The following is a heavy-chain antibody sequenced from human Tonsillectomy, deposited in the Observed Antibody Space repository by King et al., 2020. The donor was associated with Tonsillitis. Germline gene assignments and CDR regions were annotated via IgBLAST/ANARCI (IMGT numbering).Heavy chain of an antibody. V-gene: IGHV1-69*06. D-gene: IGHD3-22*01. CDR2: IIPLLGTT. Sequence: QLVQSGAEVKKPGSSVKVSCTASGGTFSSYAISWVRQAPGQGLEWMGVIIPLLGTTNYAQKFRGRVTITADKSATTAYMELSSLRSDDTAVYYCSRGGGHDSIGYYPGDYWGQGTLVTVSS. CDR1: GGTFSSYA. J-gene: IGHJ4*02. CDR3: SRGGGHDSIGYYPGDY.